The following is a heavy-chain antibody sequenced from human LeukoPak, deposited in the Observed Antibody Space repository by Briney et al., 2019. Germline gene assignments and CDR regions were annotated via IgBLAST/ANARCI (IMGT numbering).Heavy chain of an antibody. CDR1: GYTFTSYG. Sequence: ASVKVSCKASGYTFTSYGISWVRQAPGQGLEWMGWISAYNGNTNYAQKFQDRVTMTTDTSTSTAYMELRSLRSDDTAVYYCARDLLTDFVFYASGPPWFDPWGQGTLVTVSS. CDR2: ISAYNGNT. D-gene: IGHD3-10*01. J-gene: IGHJ5*02. CDR3: ARDLLTDFVFYASGPPWFDP. V-gene: IGHV1-18*01.